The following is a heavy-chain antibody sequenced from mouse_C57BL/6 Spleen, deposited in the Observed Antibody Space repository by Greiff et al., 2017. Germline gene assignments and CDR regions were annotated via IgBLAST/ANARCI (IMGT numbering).Heavy chain of an antibody. D-gene: IGHD2-10*01. V-gene: IGHV14-4*01. Sequence: EVQLQQSGAELVRPGASVKLSCTASGFNIKDDYMHWVKQRPEQGLEWIGWIDPKNGDTEYASKFQGKATITADTSSNTAYLQLSSLTSEDTAVYYCTILLRFAYWGQGTLVTVSA. CDR2: IDPKNGDT. J-gene: IGHJ3*01. CDR1: GFNIKDDY. CDR3: TILLRFAY.